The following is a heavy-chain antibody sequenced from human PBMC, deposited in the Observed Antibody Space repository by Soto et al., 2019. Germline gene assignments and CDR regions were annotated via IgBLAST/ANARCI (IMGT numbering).Heavy chain of an antibody. D-gene: IGHD3-3*01. J-gene: IGHJ6*02. CDR2: IYPGDSDT. Sequence: GGSLKISCKGSGYSFTSYWIGWVRQMTGKGLEWMGIIYPGDSDTRYSPSFQGQVTISADKSISTAYLQWSSLKASDTAMYYCARGWSGYSYLYYYYYGMDVWGQGTTVTVSS. CDR1: GYSFTSYW. CDR3: ARGWSGYSYLYYYYYGMDV. V-gene: IGHV5-51*01.